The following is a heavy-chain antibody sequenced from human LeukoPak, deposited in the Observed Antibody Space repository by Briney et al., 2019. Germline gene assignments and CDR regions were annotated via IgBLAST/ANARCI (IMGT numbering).Heavy chain of an antibody. Sequence: PSETLSLTCTVSGGSISSYYWSWIRQPPGKGLEWIGYIYYSGSTNYNPSLKSRVTISVDTSKNQFSLKLSSVTAADTAVYYCARHSRLDKSSLSWADYWGQGALVTVSS. CDR3: ARHSRLDKSSLSWADY. J-gene: IGHJ4*02. V-gene: IGHV4-59*08. CDR2: IYYSGST. CDR1: GGSISSYY. D-gene: IGHD2-2*03.